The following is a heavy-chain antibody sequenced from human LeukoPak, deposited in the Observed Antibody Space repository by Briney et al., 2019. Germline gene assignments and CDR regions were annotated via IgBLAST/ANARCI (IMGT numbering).Heavy chain of an antibody. J-gene: IGHJ4*02. CDR2: INQDGSDR. CDR1: GFTFRNYW. D-gene: IGHD6-19*01. CDR3: VRNLAVAGTCFDS. Sequence: GGSLRLSCAASGFTFRNYWMSWVRQVPGTGLEWVANINQDGSDRSYVTSVRGRFTISRDNAESSLYLQMNSLRAEDTAVYYCVRNLAVAGTCFDSWGQGTLVTVSS. V-gene: IGHV3-7*03.